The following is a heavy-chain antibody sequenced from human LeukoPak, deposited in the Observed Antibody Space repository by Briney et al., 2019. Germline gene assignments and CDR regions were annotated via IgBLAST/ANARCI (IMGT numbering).Heavy chain of an antibody. Sequence: SVKVSCKASGGTFSSYAISWVRQAPGQGLEWMGGIIPIFGTANYAQKFQERVTITRDMSTSTAYMELSSLRSEDTAVYYCAADQYYYGPGNQYYYYYGMDVWGQGTTVTVSS. CDR3: AADQYYYGPGNQYYYYYGMDV. CDR1: GGTFSSYA. J-gene: IGHJ6*02. D-gene: IGHD3-10*01. CDR2: IIPIFGTA. V-gene: IGHV1-69*05.